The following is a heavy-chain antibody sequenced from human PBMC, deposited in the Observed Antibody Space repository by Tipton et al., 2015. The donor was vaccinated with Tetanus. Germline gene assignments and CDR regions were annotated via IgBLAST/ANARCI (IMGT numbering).Heavy chain of an antibody. CDR1: GFTFSNYV. D-gene: IGHD5-12*01. CDR3: ARWEFTCGYYCLDS. CDR2: ITASGTGT. V-gene: IGHV3-21*01. J-gene: IGHJ4*02. Sequence: SLRLSCAASGFTFSNYVMTWVRQAPGKGLEWVSAITASGTGTYETGSLKGRFTISRDNAKNSLFLQMGSLRADDSAVYYCARWEFTCGYYCLDSWGQGTLATVSS.